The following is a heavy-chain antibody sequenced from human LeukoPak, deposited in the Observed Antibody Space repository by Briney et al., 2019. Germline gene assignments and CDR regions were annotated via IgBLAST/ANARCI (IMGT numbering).Heavy chain of an antibody. J-gene: IGHJ5*02. CDR3: ARGAAAGLNWFDP. Sequence: SETLSLTCTVSGVSISSGGYYWSWIRQHPGKGLEWIGYIYYSGSTYYNPSLKSRVTISVDTSKNQFSLKLSSVTAADTAVYYCARGAAAGLNWFDPWGQGTLVTVSS. D-gene: IGHD6-13*01. CDR1: GVSISSGGYY. CDR2: IYYSGST. V-gene: IGHV4-31*03.